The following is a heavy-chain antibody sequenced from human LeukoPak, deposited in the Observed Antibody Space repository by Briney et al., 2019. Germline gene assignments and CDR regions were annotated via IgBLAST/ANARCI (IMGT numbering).Heavy chain of an antibody. Sequence: GGSLRLSCAASGFTFSSYAMSWVRQAPGKGLEWVSAISGSGGSTYYADSVKGRFTISRDNSKNTLYLQMNSMRAEDTAVYYCAKRIVGDPGAFDIWGQGTMVTVSS. CDR1: GFTFSSYA. CDR2: ISGSGGST. V-gene: IGHV3-23*01. D-gene: IGHD1-26*01. CDR3: AKRIVGDPGAFDI. J-gene: IGHJ3*02.